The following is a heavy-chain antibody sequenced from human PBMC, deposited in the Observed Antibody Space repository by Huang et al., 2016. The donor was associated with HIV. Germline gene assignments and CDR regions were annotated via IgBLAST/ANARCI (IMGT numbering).Heavy chain of an antibody. CDR2: MNPKSGNV. V-gene: IGHV1-8*01. CDR3: ARGFGINYNHEAFDV. CDR1: GYTFTNYD. D-gene: IGHD3-10*01. Sequence: QIQLAQSGAEVKKPGASVKVSCKASGYTFTNYDINWVRQASGQGLEWMGWMNPKSGNVDYTKKFQGRVAILRNSSINTSYLEVTSLTSEDTAVYYCARGFGINYNHEAFDVWGQGTMVTVSS. J-gene: IGHJ3*01.